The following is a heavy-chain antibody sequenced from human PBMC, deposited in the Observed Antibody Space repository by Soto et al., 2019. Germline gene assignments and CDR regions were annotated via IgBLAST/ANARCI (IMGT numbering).Heavy chain of an antibody. Sequence: QVQLVQSGAEVKKPGSSVKVSCKASGGTFSSYTISWVRQAPGQGLEWMGRIIPILGIANYAQKLQGRVTITADKSTSKAYMELSRLRSEATAVYYCARDQGSGSGLEYKYSFAFYYWGQGPLVTVSS. V-gene: IGHV1-69*08. CDR2: IIPILGIA. CDR1: GGTFSSYT. D-gene: IGHD3-10*01. CDR3: ARDQGSGSGLEYKYSFAFYY. J-gene: IGHJ4*02.